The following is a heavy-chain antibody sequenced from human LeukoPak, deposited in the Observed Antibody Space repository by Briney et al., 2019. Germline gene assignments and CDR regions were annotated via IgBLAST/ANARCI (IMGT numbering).Heavy chain of an antibody. J-gene: IGHJ4*02. V-gene: IGHV3-21*01. Sequence: GGSLRLSCAASGFTFSAYAMTWVRQAPGKGLEWVSSISSSSSYIYYADSVKGRFTISRDNAKNSLYLQMNSLRAEDTAVYYCAREFGREYSGYEAASYWGQGTLVTVSS. D-gene: IGHD5-12*01. CDR1: GFTFSAYA. CDR2: ISSSSSYI. CDR3: AREFGREYSGYEAASY.